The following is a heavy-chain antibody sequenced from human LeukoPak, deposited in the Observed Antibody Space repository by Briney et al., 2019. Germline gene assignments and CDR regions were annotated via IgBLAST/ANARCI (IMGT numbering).Heavy chain of an antibody. CDR2: ISSNGGST. CDR1: GFTFSSYA. Sequence: GGSLRLSCAASGFTFSSYAMHWVRQAPGKGLEYVSAISSNGGSTYYADSVKGRFTVSRDNSKNTLYLQMNSLRAEDTAVYYCARGERPMAAPGYFDYWGQGTLVTVSS. J-gene: IGHJ4*02. V-gene: IGHV3-64*04. D-gene: IGHD5-24*01. CDR3: ARGERPMAAPGYFDY.